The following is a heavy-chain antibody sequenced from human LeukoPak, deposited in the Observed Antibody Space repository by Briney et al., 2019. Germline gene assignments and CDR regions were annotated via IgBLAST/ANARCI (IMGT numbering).Heavy chain of an antibody. CDR3: ARSHSVGYRGYFDY. J-gene: IGHJ4*02. Sequence: GGSLRLSCAASGFTFTTYAMSWVRQAPGKGLEWVSTISDSGASTYYADSVKGRFTISRDNSKNTLYLQMNSLRAEDTAVYYCARSHSVGYRGYFDYWGQGTLVTVSS. CDR2: ISDSGAST. D-gene: IGHD5-12*01. V-gene: IGHV3-23*01. CDR1: GFTFTTYA.